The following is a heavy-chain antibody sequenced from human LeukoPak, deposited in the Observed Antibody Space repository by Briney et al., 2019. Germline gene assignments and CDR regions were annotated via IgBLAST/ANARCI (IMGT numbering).Heavy chain of an antibody. CDR2: IRSKASNYAT. CDR1: GFTFSSYV. V-gene: IGHV3-73*01. D-gene: IGHD3-22*01. Sequence: GGSLRLSCAASGFTFSSYVMHWVRQASGKGLEWVGRIRSKASNYATAYDASVKGRFTISRDDSKNTAYLQMNSLKTEDTAVYYCARESGGYDSSGYSAIFDYWGQGTLVTVSS. J-gene: IGHJ4*02. CDR3: ARESGGYDSSGYSAIFDY.